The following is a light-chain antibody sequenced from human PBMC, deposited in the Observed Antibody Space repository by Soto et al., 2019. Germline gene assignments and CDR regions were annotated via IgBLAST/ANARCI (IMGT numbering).Light chain of an antibody. J-gene: IGLJ1*01. V-gene: IGLV1-44*01. Sequence: QSVLTQPPSASGTPGQRVTISCSGSSSNIGSNTINWYQQLPGTAPKLLIYSNNQRPSGVPDRFSGYKSGTSASLAISGLQSEDEADYYCAVWDDSLNGRVFGTGTKLTVL. CDR3: AVWDDSLNGRV. CDR2: SNN. CDR1: SSNIGSNT.